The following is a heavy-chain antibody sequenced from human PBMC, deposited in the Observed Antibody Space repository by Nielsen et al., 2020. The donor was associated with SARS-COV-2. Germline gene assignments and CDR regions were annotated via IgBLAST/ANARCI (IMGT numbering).Heavy chain of an antibody. V-gene: IGHV3-21*01. CDR3: ARGDGSSWFAN. CDR1: GFSFSNYG. D-gene: IGHD6-13*01. J-gene: IGHJ5*02. CDR2: IRTRSRSI. Sequence: GGSLRLSCAASGFSFSNYGMNWVRQAPGKGLEWVSSIRTRSRSIYYADSVRGRFTISRDNAKNSLYLEMTSLRAEDTGLYYCARGDGSSWFANWGQGTPVTVSS.